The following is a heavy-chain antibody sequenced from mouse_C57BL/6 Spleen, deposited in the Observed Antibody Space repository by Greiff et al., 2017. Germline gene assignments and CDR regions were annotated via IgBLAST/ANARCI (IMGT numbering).Heavy chain of an antibody. V-gene: IGHV1-43*01. CDR3: ARTWFAY. CDR1: GYSFTGYY. CDR2: INPSTGGT. Sequence: EVKLVESGPELVKPGASVKISCKASGYSFTGYYMHWVKQSSEKSLEWIGEINPSTGGTSYNQKFKGKATLTVDKSSSTAYMQLKSLTSEDSAVYYCARTWFAYWGQGTLVTVSA. J-gene: IGHJ3*01.